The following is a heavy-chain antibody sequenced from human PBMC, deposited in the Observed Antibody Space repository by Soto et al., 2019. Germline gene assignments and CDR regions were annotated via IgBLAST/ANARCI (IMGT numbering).Heavy chain of an antibody. Sequence: GGSLRLSCAASGFTFSSYAMSWVRQAPGKGLEWVSAISGSGGSTYYADSVKGRFTISRDNSKNTLYLQMNSLRAEDTAVYYCAKDLTWVATIINYYFDYWGQGTLVTVSS. D-gene: IGHD5-12*01. CDR3: AKDLTWVATIINYYFDY. V-gene: IGHV3-23*01. CDR1: GFTFSSYA. CDR2: ISGSGGST. J-gene: IGHJ4*02.